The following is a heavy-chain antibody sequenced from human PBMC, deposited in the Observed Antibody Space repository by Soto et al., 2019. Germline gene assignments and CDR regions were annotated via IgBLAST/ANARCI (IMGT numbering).Heavy chain of an antibody. V-gene: IGHV4-34*01. CDR3: AGGMVPFDY. CDR1: GGSFSGYY. J-gene: IGHJ4*02. Sequence: QVQLQQWGAGLLKPSETLSLTCAVYGGSFSGYYWSWIRQPPGKGLEWIGEINHSASTTYSPSLKTRVTLSMDTSNNQFSLQLTSVTAADTAVYYCAGGMVPFDYWGQGTLVIVSS. D-gene: IGHD2-8*01. CDR2: INHSAST.